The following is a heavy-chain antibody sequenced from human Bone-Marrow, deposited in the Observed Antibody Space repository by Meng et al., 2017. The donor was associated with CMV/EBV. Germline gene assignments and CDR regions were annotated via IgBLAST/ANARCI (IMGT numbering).Heavy chain of an antibody. CDR1: GFTFSSYS. CDR2: ISSSSSYI. D-gene: IGHD2-2*01. Sequence: GESLKISCAASGFTFSSYSMNWVRQAPGKGLEWVSSISSSSSYIYYADSVKGRFTISRDNAKNSLYLQMNSLRAEGTAVYYCARECSTSCYFLDAFDIWGQGTMVTVSS. V-gene: IGHV3-21*01. CDR3: ARECSTSCYFLDAFDI. J-gene: IGHJ3*02.